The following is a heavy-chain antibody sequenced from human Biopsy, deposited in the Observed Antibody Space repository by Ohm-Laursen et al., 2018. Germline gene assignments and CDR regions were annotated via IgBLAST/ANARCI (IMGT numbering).Heavy chain of an antibody. Sequence: GSSVTVSCKVSGYTFAGYYLHWVRQAPGHGLEWMGWINPNSGNANYAQSFQGRLTVTRDTSISTAYMELTSLTFDDTAIYYCARVPAYPSIDGYYGLDLWGQGTTVIVSS. CDR3: ARVPAYPSIDGYYGLDL. V-gene: IGHV1-2*02. CDR2: INPNSGNA. J-gene: IGHJ6*02. D-gene: IGHD3-9*01. CDR1: GYTFAGYY.